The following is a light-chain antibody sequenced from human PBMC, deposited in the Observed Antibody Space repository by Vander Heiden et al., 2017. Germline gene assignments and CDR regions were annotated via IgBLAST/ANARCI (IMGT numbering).Light chain of an antibody. CDR2: GNT. Sequence: HSVLTQPPSVSGAPGQRVTISCTGSSSNIGVSYDEQWYQQLPGTAPKLLIYGNTNRPSGVPDRFSASKSGTAASLAITGLQAEDESDYYCQSFDSSLTGVVFGGGTKLTVL. V-gene: IGLV1-40*01. CDR3: QSFDSSLTGVV. J-gene: IGLJ2*01. CDR1: SSNIGVSYD.